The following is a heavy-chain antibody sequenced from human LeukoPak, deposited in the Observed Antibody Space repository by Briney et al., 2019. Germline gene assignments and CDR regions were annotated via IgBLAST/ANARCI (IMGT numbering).Heavy chain of an antibody. CDR3: TTANVLLWFGELLLHDY. D-gene: IGHD3-10*01. Sequence: GGSLRLSCAASGFTFSSAWMSLVRQAPGKGLEWVGRIKSKTDGGTTDYAAPVKGRFTISRDDSKNTLYLQMNSLKTEDTAVYYCTTANVLLWFGELLLHDYWGQGTLVTVSS. J-gene: IGHJ4*02. CDR1: GFTFSSAW. V-gene: IGHV3-15*01. CDR2: IKSKTDGGTT.